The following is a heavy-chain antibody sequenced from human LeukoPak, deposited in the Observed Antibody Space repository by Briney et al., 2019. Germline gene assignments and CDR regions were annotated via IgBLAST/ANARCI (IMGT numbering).Heavy chain of an antibody. V-gene: IGHV3-48*02. Sequence: GGSLRLSCATSGFSFTDYPMNWVRQAPGKGLEWISNIRTTAEGAKYAYYADSVKGRVTISRDDGKNTLYLHMNSLRDDDTAVYYCARDRSLATSSGYDPRRFDSWGQGTPVTVSS. CDR2: IRTTAEGAKYA. J-gene: IGHJ4*02. CDR3: ARDRSLATSSGYDPRRFDS. D-gene: IGHD5-12*01. CDR1: GFSFTDYP.